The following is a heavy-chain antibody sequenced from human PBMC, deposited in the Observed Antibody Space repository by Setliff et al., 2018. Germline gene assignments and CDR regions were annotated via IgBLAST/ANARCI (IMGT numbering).Heavy chain of an antibody. D-gene: IGHD6-19*01. CDR3: ARDQYSSGWYGAPESYFDT. J-gene: IGHJ4*02. CDR2: IYSTGST. Sequence: SETLSLTCTVSGDSIYNHFWSWVRQPPGKGLEWIGYIYSTGSTNYNPSLKSRVAISIDTSKKQFSLKLSYVTAADTAIYYCARDQYSSGWYGAPESYFDTWGQGILVTVSS. V-gene: IGHV4-59*11. CDR1: GDSIYNHF.